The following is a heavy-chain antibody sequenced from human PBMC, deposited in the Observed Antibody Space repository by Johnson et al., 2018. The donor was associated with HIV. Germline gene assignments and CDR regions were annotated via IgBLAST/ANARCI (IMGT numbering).Heavy chain of an antibody. CDR2: ISSGGSTK. D-gene: IGHD3-22*01. CDR3: ARGRPSGSHDAFDI. J-gene: IGHJ3*02. V-gene: IGHV3-11*04. CDR1: GFRFSDYY. Sequence: QVQLVESGGGLVQPGGSLRLSCEASGFRFSDYYMSWIRQAPGKGLEWISYISSGGSTKYYADSVKGRFTISRDNAKNSLYLQMNSLRAEDTAVYYCARGRPSGSHDAFDIWGQGTMVTVSS.